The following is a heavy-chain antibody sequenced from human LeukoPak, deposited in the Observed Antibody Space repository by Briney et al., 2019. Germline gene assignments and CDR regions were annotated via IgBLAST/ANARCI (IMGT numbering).Heavy chain of an antibody. D-gene: IGHD2/OR15-2a*01. CDR2: IRYDGSNK. CDR3: AKDFGIYDTTTDY. Sequence: PGGSLRLSCAASGFTFSNYGMHWVRQAPGKGLEWVTFIRYDGSNKYYADSVKGRFTISRDNSKNTLYLQMNSLRVEDTAVHYCAKDFGIYDTTTDYWGQGTLVTVSS. V-gene: IGHV3-30*02. J-gene: IGHJ4*02. CDR1: GFTFSNYG.